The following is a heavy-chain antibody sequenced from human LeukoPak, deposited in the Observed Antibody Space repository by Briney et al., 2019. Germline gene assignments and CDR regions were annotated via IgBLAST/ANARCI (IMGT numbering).Heavy chain of an antibody. CDR2: IYYSGST. CDR3: ARAPMNIYYYGSTPYNWFDP. D-gene: IGHD3-10*01. Sequence: SETLSLTCTVSGGSISSSSYYWGWIRQPPGKGLEWIGSIYYSGSTYYNPSLKSRVTISVDTSKNQFSLKLSSVTAADTAVYYCARAPMNIYYYGSTPYNWFDPWGQGTLVTVSS. J-gene: IGHJ5*02. V-gene: IGHV4-39*07. CDR1: GGSISSSSYY.